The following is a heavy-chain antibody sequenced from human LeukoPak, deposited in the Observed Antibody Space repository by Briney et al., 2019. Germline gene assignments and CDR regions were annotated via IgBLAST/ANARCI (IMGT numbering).Heavy chain of an antibody. CDR1: GFTFDDYA. CDR2: ISWNSGSI. D-gene: IGHD4-17*01. J-gene: IGHJ4*02. V-gene: IGHV3-9*01. CDR3: ARDQNHYGDLGFDC. Sequence: GGSLRLSCAASGFTFDDYAMYWVRQTPGKGLEWVSGISWNSGSIGYADSVKGRFTISRDNAKNSLYLQMNSLRAEDTAVYYCARDQNHYGDLGFDCWGQGTLVTVSS.